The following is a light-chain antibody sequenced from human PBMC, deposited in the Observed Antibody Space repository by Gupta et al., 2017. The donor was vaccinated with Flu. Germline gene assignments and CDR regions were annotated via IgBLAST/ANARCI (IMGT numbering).Light chain of an antibody. V-gene: IGLV2-23*02. J-gene: IGLJ3*02. CDR1: SSDVGSYDL. Sequence: SITISCTGTSSDVGSYDLASWYQQHPGKAPKLIIYEVTKRPSGISSRFSGSKSGNTASLTISGLQAEDEAHYYCCSYAGSTTLTFGGGTKLTVL. CDR3: CSYAGSTTLT. CDR2: EVT.